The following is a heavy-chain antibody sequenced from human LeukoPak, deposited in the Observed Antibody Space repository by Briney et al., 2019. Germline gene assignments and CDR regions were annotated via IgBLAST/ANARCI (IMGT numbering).Heavy chain of an antibody. J-gene: IGHJ5*02. Sequence: GASVKVSCKASGYTFTGYYMHWVRQAPGQGLEWMGWINPNSGGTNYAQKFQGRVTMTRDTSISTAYMGLTSLTSDDTAMYYCARDNSVGETAWWFDPWGQGALVTVSS. CDR1: GYTFTGYY. CDR3: ARDNSVGETAWWFDP. D-gene: IGHD1-26*01. CDR2: INPNSGGT. V-gene: IGHV1-2*02.